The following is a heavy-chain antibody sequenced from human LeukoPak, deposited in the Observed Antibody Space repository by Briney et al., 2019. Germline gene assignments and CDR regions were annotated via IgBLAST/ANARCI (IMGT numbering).Heavy chain of an antibody. D-gene: IGHD3-22*01. CDR2: VSYSGST. CDR1: PGSISSDSYY. J-gene: IGHJ3*02. CDR3: ARGPYSYDSSGAFDI. Sequence: SETLSLTCTVSPGSISSDSYYWAWIRQPPGKGLDWIGSVSYSGSTYFNPSLKSRVTISLDTSKQQFSLKVTSMTAADTAVYFCARGPYSYDSSGAFDIWGQGTMVTVSS. V-gene: IGHV4-39*01.